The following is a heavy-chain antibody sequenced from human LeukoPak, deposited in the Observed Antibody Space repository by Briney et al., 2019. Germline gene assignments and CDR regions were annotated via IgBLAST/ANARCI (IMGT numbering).Heavy chain of an antibody. CDR1: GGSFSGYY. D-gene: IGHD3-22*01. CDR2: INHSGST. J-gene: IGHJ4*02. V-gene: IGHV4-34*01. Sequence: PETLSLTCAVYGGSFSGYYWSWIRQPPGKGLEWIGEINHSGSTNYNPSLKSRVTISVDTSKNQFSLKLSSVTAADTAVYYCASYDSSGYLIDYWGQGTLVTVSS. CDR3: ASYDSSGYLIDY.